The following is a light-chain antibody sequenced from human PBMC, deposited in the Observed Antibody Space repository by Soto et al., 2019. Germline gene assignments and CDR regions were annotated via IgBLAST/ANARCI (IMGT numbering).Light chain of an antibody. CDR3: QQPNSYPLT. Sequence: DIQLTQSPSFLSASVGDRVTITCLASQGISSYLAWYQQQPGKAPKLLIYSASTLQSGVPSRFSGSGSGTEFTLTISSLQPEDFATYYCQQPNSYPLTFGQGTKVEI. CDR1: QGISSY. CDR2: SAS. V-gene: IGKV1-9*01. J-gene: IGKJ1*01.